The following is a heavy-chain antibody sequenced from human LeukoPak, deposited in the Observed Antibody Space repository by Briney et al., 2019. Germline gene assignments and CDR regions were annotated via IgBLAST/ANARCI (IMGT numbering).Heavy chain of an antibody. CDR1: GFTFSSYA. CDR2: ISGSGGST. J-gene: IGHJ4*02. D-gene: IGHD6-19*01. CDR3: AKDSSGWYRDY. V-gene: IGHV3-23*01. Sequence: GGSLRLSCAASGFTFSSYAMSWVRQAPGKGLEWVSAISGSGGSTYYADSVKGRFSISRDNPKNTLYLQMNSLRAEDTAVYYCAKDSSGWYRDYWGQGTLVTVSS.